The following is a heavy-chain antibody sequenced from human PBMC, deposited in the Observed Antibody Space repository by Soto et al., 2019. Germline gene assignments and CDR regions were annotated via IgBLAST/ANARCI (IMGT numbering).Heavy chain of an antibody. Sequence: ASVKVSCKASGGTFSSYAISWVRQAPGQGLEWMGGIIPIFGTANYAQKFQGRVTITADESTSTAHMELSSLRSEDTAVYYCARAGAKYYDFWSGYYRYYYGMDVWGQGTTVTVSS. J-gene: IGHJ6*02. CDR3: ARAGAKYYDFWSGYYRYYYGMDV. V-gene: IGHV1-69*13. CDR2: IIPIFGTA. CDR1: GGTFSSYA. D-gene: IGHD3-3*01.